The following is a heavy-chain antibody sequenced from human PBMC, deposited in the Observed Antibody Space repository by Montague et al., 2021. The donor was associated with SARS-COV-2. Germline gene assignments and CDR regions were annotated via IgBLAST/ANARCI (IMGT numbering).Heavy chain of an antibody. J-gene: IGHJ4*02. CDR2: TNYRSKWTS. CDR3: VRDTGSAQAGFDA. CDR1: GDSVGSNTAA. D-gene: IGHD4-17*01. Sequence: CAISGDSVGSNTAAWNWNRQSPSVGLEWLGRTNYRSKWTSDYATSVEGRISIDPDTSKNQFFLHLRSVTPEDTGVYYCVRDTGSAQAGFDAWGQGALVTVSS. V-gene: IGHV6-1*01.